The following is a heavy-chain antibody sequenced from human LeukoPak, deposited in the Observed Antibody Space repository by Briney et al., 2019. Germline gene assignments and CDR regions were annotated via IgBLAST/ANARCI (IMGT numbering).Heavy chain of an antibody. D-gene: IGHD3-10*01. Sequence: SETLSLTCTVSGGSVSSGSYYWSWIRQPPGKGLEWIGYIYYSGSTNYNPSLKSRVTISVDTSKNQFSLKLSSVTAADTAVYYWARDPFNYYGSGSGVAFDIWGQGTKGTGSS. J-gene: IGHJ3*02. CDR1: GGSVSSGSYY. CDR3: ARDPFNYYGSGSGVAFDI. V-gene: IGHV4-61*01. CDR2: IYYSGST.